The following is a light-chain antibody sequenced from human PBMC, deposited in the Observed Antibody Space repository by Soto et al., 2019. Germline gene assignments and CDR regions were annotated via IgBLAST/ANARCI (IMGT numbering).Light chain of an antibody. CDR3: QHYGTSGL. CDR1: QSVSDSY. CDR2: AS. V-gene: IGKV3-20*01. Sequence: EIVLTQSPGTLSLSPGEGATLSCRASQSVSDSYLAWYQQKPGQAPRLLIYASSRATGIPDRFSGSGSGTDFTLTISRLEPEDFAVYYCQHYGTSGLFGPGTKVDIK. J-gene: IGKJ3*01.